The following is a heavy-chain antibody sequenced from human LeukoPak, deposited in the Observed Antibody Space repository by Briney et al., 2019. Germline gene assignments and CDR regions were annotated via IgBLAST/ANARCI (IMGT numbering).Heavy chain of an antibody. Sequence: SQTLSLTCAVSGGSISSGGYSWSWIRQPPGKGLEWIGYIYHSGSTYYNPSLKSRVTISVDRSKNQFSLKLSSVTAADTAVYYCARARSNYYLDYWGQGTLVTVSS. CDR3: ARARSNYYLDY. D-gene: IGHD4-11*01. J-gene: IGHJ4*02. V-gene: IGHV4-30-2*01. CDR2: IYHSGST. CDR1: GGSISSGGYS.